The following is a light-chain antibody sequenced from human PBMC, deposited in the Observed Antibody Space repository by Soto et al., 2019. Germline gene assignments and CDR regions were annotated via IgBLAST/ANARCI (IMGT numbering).Light chain of an antibody. CDR2: EVS. CDR1: SSDIGDYTH. Sequence: QSALTQPASVSGSPGQSITISCTGTSSDIGDYTHVSWYQQHPGKAPKLIIYEVSDRPSGVSNRFSGSKSGNTASLTISGLQTEDVADYYCCSYTSISTSAVFGGGTKVTVL. CDR3: CSYTSISTSAV. V-gene: IGLV2-14*01. J-gene: IGLJ2*01.